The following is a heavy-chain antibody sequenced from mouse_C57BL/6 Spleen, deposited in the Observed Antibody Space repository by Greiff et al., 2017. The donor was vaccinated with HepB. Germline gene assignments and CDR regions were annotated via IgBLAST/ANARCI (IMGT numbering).Heavy chain of an antibody. CDR3: ARWSGAY. D-gene: IGHD3-2*02. CDR2: IDPSDSYT. CDR1: GYTFTSYW. Sequence: VQLQQPGAELVRPGTSVKLSCKASGYTFTSYWMHWVKQRPGQGLEWIGVIDPSDSYTNYNQKFKGKATLTVDTSSSTAYMQLSSLTSEDSAVYYCARWSGAYWGQGTLVTVSA. J-gene: IGHJ3*01. V-gene: IGHV1-59*01.